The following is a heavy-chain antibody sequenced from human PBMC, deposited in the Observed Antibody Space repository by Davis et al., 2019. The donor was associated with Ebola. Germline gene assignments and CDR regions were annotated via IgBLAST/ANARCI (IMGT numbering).Heavy chain of an antibody. Sequence: GESLKISCAASGFTFSSYAMHWVRQAPGKGLEWVAVISYDGSNKYYADSVKGRFTISRDNSKNTLYLQMNSLRAEDTAVYLCAKAKWEVEYHYSGMDVWGKGTTVTVSS. D-gene: IGHD1-26*01. CDR3: AKAKWEVEYHYSGMDV. V-gene: IGHV3-30-3*01. J-gene: IGHJ6*04. CDR1: GFTFSSYA. CDR2: ISYDGSNK.